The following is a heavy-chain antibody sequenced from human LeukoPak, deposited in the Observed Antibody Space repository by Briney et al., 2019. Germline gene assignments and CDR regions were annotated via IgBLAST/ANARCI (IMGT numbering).Heavy chain of an antibody. D-gene: IGHD5-18*01. J-gene: IGHJ4*02. CDR2: ISSSSSYI. Sequence: GGSLRLSCAASGFTFSSYSMNWVRQAPGKGLEWVSSISSSSSYIYYADSVKGRFTISRDNAKNSLYLQMNSLRAEDTAVYYCASTAGYSYGLSWFDYWGQGTLVTVSS. CDR3: ASTAGYSYGLSWFDY. CDR1: GFTFSSYS. V-gene: IGHV3-21*01.